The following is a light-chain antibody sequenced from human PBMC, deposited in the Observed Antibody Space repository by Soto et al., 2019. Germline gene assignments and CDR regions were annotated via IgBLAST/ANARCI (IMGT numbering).Light chain of an antibody. CDR3: KKYNNWPFT. V-gene: IGKV3-20*01. J-gene: IGKJ3*01. Sequence: EIVLPQSPGTLSLSPGESATLSCRASQSVSSNYLAWYQQKPGQAPRLLIYGTSSRATGIPDRFSGSGSGTDFTLTISRLEPEEFAVYYCKKYNNWPFTFGPGTKVDNK. CDR1: QSVSSNY. CDR2: GTS.